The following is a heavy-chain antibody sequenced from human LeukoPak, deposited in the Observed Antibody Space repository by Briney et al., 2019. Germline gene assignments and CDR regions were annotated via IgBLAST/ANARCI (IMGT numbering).Heavy chain of an antibody. CDR2: ISSSSSYI. CDR1: RFTFSGYS. J-gene: IGHJ5*02. V-gene: IGHV3-21*01. Sequence: GGSLTLYRADPRFTFSGYSINWVRQATGKGLEWVSSISSSSSYIYYADSVKGRFTISRDNAKNSLYLQMNSLRAEDTAVYYCARRYYDFWSVYYGNWFYPGGQGTLVTVSS. CDR3: ARRYYDFWSVYYGNWFYP. D-gene: IGHD3-3*01.